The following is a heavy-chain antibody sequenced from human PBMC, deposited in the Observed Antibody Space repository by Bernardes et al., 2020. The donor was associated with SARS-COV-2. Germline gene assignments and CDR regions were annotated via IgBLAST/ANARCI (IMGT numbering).Heavy chain of an antibody. D-gene: IGHD5-12*01. V-gene: IGHV5-51*01. Sequence: GASLKNSCEGSGYSFTRHWIAWVRPIPGKGLEWLGTIYPGDSDTRYSPSFEGQVTISADKSINTAYLQWSSLKASDTAIYYCARPEVYSGYENWGQGTLVTVSS. CDR2: IYPGDSDT. CDR1: GYSFTRHW. J-gene: IGHJ4*02. CDR3: ARPEVYSGYEN.